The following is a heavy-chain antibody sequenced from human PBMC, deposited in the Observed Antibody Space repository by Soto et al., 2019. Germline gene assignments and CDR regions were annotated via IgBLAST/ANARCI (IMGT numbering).Heavy chain of an antibody. J-gene: IGHJ5*02. V-gene: IGHV4-59*08. CDR2: MYYGGRT. Sequence: SETLSLTCTVSGGSISSYYWSWIRQPPGKGLEWIGYMYYGGRTNYNPSLKSRVTISVDTSKMQVPLKLSSVTAADTAVYFCARGTPSPLIVRSSRGPWFDPWGQGTLVTVSS. D-gene: IGHD2-15*01. CDR3: ARGTPSPLIVRSSRGPWFDP. CDR1: GGSISSYY.